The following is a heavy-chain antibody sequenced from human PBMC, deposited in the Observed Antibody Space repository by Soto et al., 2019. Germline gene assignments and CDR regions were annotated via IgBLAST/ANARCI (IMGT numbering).Heavy chain of an antibody. J-gene: IGHJ4*02. CDR1: GFTFSSYA. CDR2: YSGGRDTT. D-gene: IGHD2-8*02. V-gene: IGHV3-23*04. Sequence: VQLVESGGGLVQPGWSLRLSCVASGFTFSSYAMSWVCQAPGQRLEWVATYSGGRDTTWHADSVKGRFTVSRDSSKNTPSLQMNSLRREDKAVYDSANNTSATGTGAIFYSFDSWGQGTGFTVS. CDR3: ANNTSATGTGAIFYSFDS.